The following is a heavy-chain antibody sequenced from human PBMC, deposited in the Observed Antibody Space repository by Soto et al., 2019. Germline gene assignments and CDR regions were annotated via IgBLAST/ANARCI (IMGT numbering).Heavy chain of an antibody. Sequence: SETLSHTCTVSGGSISSGDYYLSWIRQHPGKGLEWIGYIYYSGSTYYNPSLKSRVTISVDTSKNQFSLKLSSVTAADTAVYYCARWWSGSRQGFDPWGQGTLVTVSS. J-gene: IGHJ5*02. CDR2: IYYSGST. CDR1: GGSISSGDYY. CDR3: ARWWSGSRQGFDP. D-gene: IGHD3-3*01. V-gene: IGHV4-31*03.